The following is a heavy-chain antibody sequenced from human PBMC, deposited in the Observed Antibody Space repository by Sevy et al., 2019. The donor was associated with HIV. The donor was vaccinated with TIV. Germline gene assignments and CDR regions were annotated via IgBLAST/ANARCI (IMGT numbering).Heavy chain of an antibody. Sequence: GGSLRLSCAASGFTFSSYWMHWVRQVPGKGLVWVSRIKSDGSSTSYADSVKGRFTISRDNAKNTHYLQMNSLRAEDTAVYYCARDRSGSYHVSDNWFDPSGQGTLVTVSS. J-gene: IGHJ5*02. D-gene: IGHD1-26*01. CDR2: IKSDGSST. CDR1: GFTFSSYW. V-gene: IGHV3-74*01. CDR3: ARDRSGSYHVSDNWFDP.